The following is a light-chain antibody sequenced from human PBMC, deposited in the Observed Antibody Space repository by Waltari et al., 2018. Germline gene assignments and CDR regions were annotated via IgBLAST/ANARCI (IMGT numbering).Light chain of an antibody. Sequence: QLVLTQSPSASASLGASVKLTCTLSSGHSTNVVAWLQQQPAKGPRFLMKVNSDGSHTKGDEIPDRFSGSSSGAERYLTISRLQSEDETDYYCQTGGHGTWVFGGGTKLTVL. CDR1: SGHSTNV. J-gene: IGLJ3*02. CDR3: QTGGHGTWV. CDR2: VNSDGSH. V-gene: IGLV4-69*01.